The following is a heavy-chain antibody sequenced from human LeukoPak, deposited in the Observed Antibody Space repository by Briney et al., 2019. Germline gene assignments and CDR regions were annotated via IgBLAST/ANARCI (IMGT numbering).Heavy chain of an antibody. Sequence: SETLSLTCTVSGYSISSGYYWGWIRQPPGKGLEWIGSIYHSGSTYYNPSLKSRVTISVDTSKNQFSLKLSSVTAADTAVYYCARITGDTAMGKIDYWGQGTLVTVSS. D-gene: IGHD5-18*01. J-gene: IGHJ4*02. CDR1: GYSISSGYY. V-gene: IGHV4-38-2*02. CDR3: ARITGDTAMGKIDY. CDR2: IYHSGST.